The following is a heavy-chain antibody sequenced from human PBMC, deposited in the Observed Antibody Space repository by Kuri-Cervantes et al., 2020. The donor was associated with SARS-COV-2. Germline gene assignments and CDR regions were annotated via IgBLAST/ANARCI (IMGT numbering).Heavy chain of an antibody. CDR3: ARDLDSSSWFDY. V-gene: IGHV1-18*01. D-gene: IGHD6-13*01. J-gene: IGHJ4*02. CDR2: IGVYSGNT. CDR1: GYSFTSYG. Sequence: ASVKVSCKASGYSFTSYGISWVRQAPGQGLEWMGWIGVYSGNTNYAQKFQGRVTMTTDTSTTTAYMDLRSLRAEDTAVYYCARDLDSSSWFDYWGQGTLVTVSS.